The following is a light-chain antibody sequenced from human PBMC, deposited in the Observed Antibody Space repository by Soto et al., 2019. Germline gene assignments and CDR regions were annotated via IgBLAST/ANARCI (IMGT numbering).Light chain of an antibody. J-gene: IGLJ2*01. V-gene: IGLV2-14*01. CDR2: GVS. CDR1: SSDVGGYNY. Sequence: QSVLTQPASVSGSPGQSITISCTGTSSDVGGYNYVSWYQQHPDKAPKLIIYGVSNRPSGVSSRFSGSKSGNTASLTISGLQAEDEAYYYCGSYAGSSSLVVFGGGTKLTVL. CDR3: GSYAGSSSLVV.